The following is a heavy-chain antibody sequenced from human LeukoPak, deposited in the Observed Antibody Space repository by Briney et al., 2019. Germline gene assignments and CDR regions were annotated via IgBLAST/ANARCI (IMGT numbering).Heavy chain of an antibody. CDR3: ARRNSVTVAFDY. D-gene: IGHD1-14*01. J-gene: IGHJ4*02. Sequence: SETLSLTCTVSGGSISSYYWSRIRQPPGKGLDWIGYIYYSGSTNYNPSLKSRVTISVDTSKNQFSLKLSSVTAADTAVYYCARRNSVTVAFDYWGQGTLLTVSS. V-gene: IGHV4-59*01. CDR2: IYYSGST. CDR1: GGSISSYY.